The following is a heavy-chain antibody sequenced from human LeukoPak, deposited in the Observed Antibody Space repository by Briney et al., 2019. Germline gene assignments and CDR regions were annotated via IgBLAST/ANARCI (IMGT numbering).Heavy chain of an antibody. D-gene: IGHD6-6*01. Sequence: ASVKVSCKASGYIFTSYGITWVRQAPGQGLEWMGWISTYNGNTKYAQKLQGRVTMTTDTSTSTAFMELGSLISDDTAIYYCARDRPLDYWGQGTLVTVSS. CDR2: ISTYNGNT. J-gene: IGHJ4*02. V-gene: IGHV1-18*01. CDR1: GYIFTSYG. CDR3: ARDRPLDY.